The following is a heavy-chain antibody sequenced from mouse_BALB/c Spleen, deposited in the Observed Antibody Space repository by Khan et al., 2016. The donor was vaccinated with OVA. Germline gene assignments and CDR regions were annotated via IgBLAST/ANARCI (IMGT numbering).Heavy chain of an antibody. Sequence: LQQSGAELAKPGASVKMSCKASGYTFINYWILWVKQRPGQGLEWIGYINPSTGYTEYNQNFKDKATFTADKSSSTAYMQLSSLTSEDSAVYYCARRGLRWDFDYWGQGTTLTVSS. D-gene: IGHD1-1*01. CDR1: GYTFINYW. CDR3: ARRGLRWDFDY. J-gene: IGHJ2*01. V-gene: IGHV1-7*01. CDR2: INPSTGYT.